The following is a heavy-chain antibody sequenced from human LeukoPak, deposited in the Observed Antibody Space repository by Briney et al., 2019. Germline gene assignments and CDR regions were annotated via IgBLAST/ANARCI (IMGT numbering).Heavy chain of an antibody. V-gene: IGHV3-21*01. Sequence: GGSLRLSCAASGFTFSSYSMNWVRQAPGKGLEWVSSISSSSSYIYYADSVKGRFTISRDNAKNSLYLQMNSLRAEDTAVYYCARDRAWGSYGPDYWGQGTLVTVSS. D-gene: IGHD5-18*01. CDR1: GFTFSSYS. CDR2: ISSSSSYI. J-gene: IGHJ4*02. CDR3: ARDRAWGSYGPDY.